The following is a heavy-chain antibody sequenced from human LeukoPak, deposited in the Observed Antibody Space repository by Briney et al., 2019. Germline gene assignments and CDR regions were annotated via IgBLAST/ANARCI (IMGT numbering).Heavy chain of an antibody. Sequence: SETLSLTCTVSGGSISSYYWSWIRQPPGKGLEWIGYIYYSGSTNYNPSLKSRVTISVDTSKNQFSLKLSSVTAADTAVYYCARETLRYFDLDYWGQGTLVTVSS. CDR3: ARETLRYFDLDY. J-gene: IGHJ4*02. CDR2: IYYSGST. D-gene: IGHD3-9*01. V-gene: IGHV4-59*01. CDR1: GGSISSYY.